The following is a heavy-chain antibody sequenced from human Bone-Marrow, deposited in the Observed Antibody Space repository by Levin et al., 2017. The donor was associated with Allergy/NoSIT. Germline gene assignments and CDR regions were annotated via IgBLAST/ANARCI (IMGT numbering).Heavy chain of an antibody. CDR3: ARDSFDAYSYYYYMDV. CDR2: IWFDGRNP. J-gene: IGHJ6*03. CDR1: GFFFSSYG. V-gene: IGHV3-33*01. Sequence: PPGGSLRLSCAASGFFFSSYGMHWVRQAPGKGLEWVAVIWFDGRNPNYVDSVKGRFIISRDNSRNTLYLQMNSLRGEDTAVYYCARDSFDAYSYYYYMDVWGKGTTVTVSS.